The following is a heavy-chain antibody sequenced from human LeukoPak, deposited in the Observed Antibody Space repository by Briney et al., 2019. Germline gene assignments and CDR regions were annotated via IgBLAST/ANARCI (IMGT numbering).Heavy chain of an antibody. CDR2: IKQDGSEK. Sequence: GGSLRLSCAASGFTFSSYWMSWVRQAPGKGLEWVANIKQDGSEKYYVDSAKGRFTISRDNAKNSLYLQMNSLRAEDTAVYYCARDSFRVATITFYYYYYMDVWGKGTTVTVSS. J-gene: IGHJ6*03. D-gene: IGHD5-12*01. CDR1: GFTFSSYW. V-gene: IGHV3-7*01. CDR3: ARDSFRVATITFYYYYYMDV.